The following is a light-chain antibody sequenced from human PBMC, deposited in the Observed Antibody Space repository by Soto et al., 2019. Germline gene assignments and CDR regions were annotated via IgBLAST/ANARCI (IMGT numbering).Light chain of an antibody. Sequence: QSALTQPPSASGSPGQSVTISCTGTISDVGTHGYVSWYQQHAGKAPKLMIYDVTKRPSGVPDRFSGSKSANTASLTVSGLQAEDEADYYCMCYAGGNNWVFGGGTKVTVL. CDR1: ISDVGTHGY. V-gene: IGLV2-8*01. J-gene: IGLJ3*02. CDR2: DVT. CDR3: MCYAGGNNWV.